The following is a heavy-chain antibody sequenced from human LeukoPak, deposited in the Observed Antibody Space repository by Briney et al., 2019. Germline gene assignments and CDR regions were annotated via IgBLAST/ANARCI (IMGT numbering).Heavy chain of an antibody. CDR2: IIPILGIA. Sequence: ASVKVSCKASGYTFTTYGINWVRQAPGQGLEWMGRIIPILGIANYAQKFQGRVTITADKSTSTAYMELSSLRSEDTAVYYCARGGNVEMATIPFIDYWGQGTLVTVSS. V-gene: IGHV1-69*04. D-gene: IGHD5-24*01. CDR1: GYTFTTYG. CDR3: ARGGNVEMATIPFIDY. J-gene: IGHJ4*02.